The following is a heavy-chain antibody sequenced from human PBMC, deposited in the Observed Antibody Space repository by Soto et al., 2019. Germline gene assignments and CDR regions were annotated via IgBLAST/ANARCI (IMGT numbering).Heavy chain of an antibody. D-gene: IGHD4-4*01. CDR1: GGSISSSSYY. CDR2: IYYSGST. J-gene: IGHJ4*02. V-gene: IGHV4-39*01. CDR3: ARRPVTPHATYYFDY. Sequence: SETLSLTCTVSGGSISSSSYYWGWIRQPPGKGLEWIGSIYYSGSTYYNPSLKSRVTISVDTSKNQFSLKLSSVTAADTAVYYCARRPVTPHATYYFDYWGQGTLVTVSS.